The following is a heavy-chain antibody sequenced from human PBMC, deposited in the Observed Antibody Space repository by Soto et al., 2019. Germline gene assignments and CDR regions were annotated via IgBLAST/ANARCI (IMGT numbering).Heavy chain of an antibody. CDR2: IKSKTDGGTT. CDR1: GFTFSNAW. V-gene: IGHV3-15*07. D-gene: IGHD6-19*01. J-gene: IGHJ4*02. Sequence: EVQLVESGGGLVKPGGSLRLSCAASGFTFSNAWMNWVRQAPGKGLEWVGRIKSKTDGGTTDYAAPVKGRFTISRDNSRXTLYLQMNSLKTEDTAVYYCTPDPLPFTAVAGLDYWGQGTMVTVSS. CDR3: TPDPLPFTAVAGLDY.